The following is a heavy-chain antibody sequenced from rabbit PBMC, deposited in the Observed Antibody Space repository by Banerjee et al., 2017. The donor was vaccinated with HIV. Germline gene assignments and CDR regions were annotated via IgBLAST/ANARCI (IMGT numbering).Heavy chain of an antibody. CDR1: GFSFSSNYW. D-gene: IGHD4-1*01. CDR2: IFTSSGNT. J-gene: IGHJ4*01. Sequence: QEQLEESGGDLVKPEGSLTLTCTASGFSFSSNYWICWVRQAPGKGLEWIACIFTSSGNTVYATWAKGRFTISGTSSTTVTLQMTSLTAADTATYFCARGDISSGWDLWGPGTLVTVS. CDR3: ARGDISSGWDL. V-gene: IGHV1S45*01.